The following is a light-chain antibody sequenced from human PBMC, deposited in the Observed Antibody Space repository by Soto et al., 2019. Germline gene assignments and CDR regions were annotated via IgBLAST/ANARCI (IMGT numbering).Light chain of an antibody. V-gene: IGKV3-15*01. CDR3: QQYNNWPPIP. CDR1: QSVSSN. Sequence: EIVMTQSPATLSVSPGERATLSCRASQSVSSNLAWYQQKPGQAPRLLIYGASTRATGIPARFSGSGSGTEFTLTISSLQSEEFAVYYCQQYNNWPPIPFGHGTRLEIK. CDR2: GAS. J-gene: IGKJ5*01.